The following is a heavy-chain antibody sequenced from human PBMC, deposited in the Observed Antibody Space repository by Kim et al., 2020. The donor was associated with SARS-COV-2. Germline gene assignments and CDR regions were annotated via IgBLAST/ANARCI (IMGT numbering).Heavy chain of an antibody. CDR2: ISWNSGSI. J-gene: IGHJ4*02. V-gene: IGHV3-9*01. Sequence: GGSLRLSCAASGFTFDDYAMHWVRQAPGKGLEWVSGISWNSGSIGYADSVKGRFTISRDNAKNSLYLQLDSLRAEYTALYYCAKSVPQYSSSGTIDYWGQGTLVTVSS. CDR1: GFTFDDYA. CDR3: AKSVPQYSSSGTIDY. D-gene: IGHD6-13*01.